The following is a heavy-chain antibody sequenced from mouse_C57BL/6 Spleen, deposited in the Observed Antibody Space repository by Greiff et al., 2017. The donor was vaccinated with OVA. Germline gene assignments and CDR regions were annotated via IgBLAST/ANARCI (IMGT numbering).Heavy chain of an antibody. Sequence: EVKLQESVAELVRPGASVKLSCTASGFNIKNTYMHWVKQRPEQGLEWIGRIDPANGNTKYAPKFQGKATITADTSSNTAYLQLSSLTSEDTAIYYCAQIYYDYDGYYAMDYWGQGTSVTVSS. J-gene: IGHJ4*01. CDR3: AQIYYDYDGYYAMDY. V-gene: IGHV14-3*01. D-gene: IGHD2-4*01. CDR2: IDPANGNT. CDR1: GFNIKNTY.